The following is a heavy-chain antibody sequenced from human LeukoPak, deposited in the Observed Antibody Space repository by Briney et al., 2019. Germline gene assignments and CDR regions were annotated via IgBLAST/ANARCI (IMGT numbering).Heavy chain of an antibody. J-gene: IGHJ3*01. CDR1: GDSISSYY. D-gene: IGHD4-17*01. CDR2: IYYSGST. Sequence: SETLSLTCTVSGDSISSYYWSWIRQPPGKGLEWIGYIYYSGSTNYNPSLKSRVTISVDTSKNQFSLKLSSVTAADTAVYYCARSEATVTTFSGPENAFDFWGQGTMVTVSS. V-gene: IGHV4-59*01. CDR3: ARSEATVTTFSGPENAFDF.